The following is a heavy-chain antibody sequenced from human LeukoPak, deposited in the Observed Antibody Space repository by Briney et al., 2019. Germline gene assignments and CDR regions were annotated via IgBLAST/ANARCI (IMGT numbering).Heavy chain of an antibody. CDR3: ARRGYTYGWGWFDP. CDR2: INHSGST. Sequence: PSETLSLTCTVSGDSISTSNYYWSWIRQPPGKGLEWIGEINHSGSTNYNPSLKSRVTISVDTSKNQFSLKVNSVTAADTAVYYCARRGYTYGWGWFDPWGQGTLVTVSS. V-gene: IGHV4-39*07. D-gene: IGHD5-18*01. CDR1: GDSISTSNYY. J-gene: IGHJ5*02.